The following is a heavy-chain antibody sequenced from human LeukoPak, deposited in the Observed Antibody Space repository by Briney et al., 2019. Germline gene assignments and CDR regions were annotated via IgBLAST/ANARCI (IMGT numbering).Heavy chain of an antibody. D-gene: IGHD3-3*01. CDR3: ARPSGSVTIFGVVDYFDY. V-gene: IGHV3-30*03. J-gene: IGHJ4*02. CDR1: GFTFNNYG. Sequence: GGSLRLSCVVSGFTFNNYGMHWVRQAPGKGLDWVASIAYDGSNENYAESVKGRFTISRDNSKNTLYLQLNSLRAEDTAVYYCARPSGSVTIFGVVDYFDYWGQGPLVTVSS. CDR2: IAYDGSNE.